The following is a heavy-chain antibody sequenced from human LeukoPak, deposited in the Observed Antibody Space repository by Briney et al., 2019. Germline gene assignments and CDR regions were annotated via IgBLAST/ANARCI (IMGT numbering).Heavy chain of an antibody. CDR1: GYTFTGYY. CDR2: INPNSGGT. D-gene: IGHD3-10*01. Sequence: ASVKVSCKASGYTFTGYYMHWVRQAPGQGLEWMGWINPNSGGTNYAQKFQGRVTMTRDTSISTAYMELSRLRPDDTAVYYCATLYGSGSYGFDPWGQGTLVTVSS. J-gene: IGHJ5*02. V-gene: IGHV1-2*02. CDR3: ATLYGSGSYGFDP.